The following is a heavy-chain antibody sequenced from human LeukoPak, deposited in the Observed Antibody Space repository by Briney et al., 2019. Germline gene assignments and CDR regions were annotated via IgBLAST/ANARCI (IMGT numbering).Heavy chain of an antibody. Sequence: ASVKVSCEASGYTFTGYYMHWVRQAPGQGREWMGWINPNSGGTNYAQKFQGRVTMTRDTSISTAYMELSRLRSDDTAVYYCARERTDYGGNRYFDYWGQGTLVTVSS. CDR1: GYTFTGYY. CDR2: INPNSGGT. J-gene: IGHJ4*02. CDR3: ARERTDYGGNRYFDY. D-gene: IGHD4-23*01. V-gene: IGHV1-2*02.